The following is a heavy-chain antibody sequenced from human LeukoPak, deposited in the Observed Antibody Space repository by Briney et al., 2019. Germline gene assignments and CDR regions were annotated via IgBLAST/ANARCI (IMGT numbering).Heavy chain of an antibody. CDR1: GGSFSGYY. CDR3: ARINLHRVVYMDV. CDR2: INHSGST. V-gene: IGHV4-34*01. D-gene: IGHD1-14*01. Sequence: SETLSLTCAVYGGSFSGYYWSWIRQPPGKGLEWIGEINHSGSTNYNPSLKSRVTISVDTSKNQFSLKLSSVTAADTAVYYCARINLHRVVYMDVWGKGTTVTVSS. J-gene: IGHJ6*03.